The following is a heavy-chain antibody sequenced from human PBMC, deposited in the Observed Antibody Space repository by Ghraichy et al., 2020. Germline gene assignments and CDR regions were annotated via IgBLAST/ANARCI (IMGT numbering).Heavy chain of an antibody. D-gene: IGHD2-8*01. V-gene: IGHV2-26*01. Sequence: SGPTLVKPTETLTLTCTVSGFSLSNPNVGVTWIRQPPGKALEWLAHILSNDEKSYSTSLKSRLTISKDTSKSQVVLTMTNMDPVDTATYYCARISLHARDFDHWGQGILVTVSP. J-gene: IGHJ4*02. CDR2: ILSNDEK. CDR1: GFSLSNPNVG. CDR3: ARISLHARDFDH.